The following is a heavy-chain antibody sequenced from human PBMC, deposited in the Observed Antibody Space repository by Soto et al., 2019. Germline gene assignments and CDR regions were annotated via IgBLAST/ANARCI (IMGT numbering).Heavy chain of an antibody. V-gene: IGHV3-9*01. J-gene: IGHJ4*02. Sequence: GGSLRLSCAASGFTFDDYAMHWVRQAPGKGLEWVSGISWNSGSIGYADSVKGRFTISRDNAKNSLYLQMNSLRAEDTALYYCAKDMSSGWRDFDYWGQGTLVTVSS. CDR3: AKDMSSGWRDFDY. CDR2: ISWNSGSI. CDR1: GFTFDDYA. D-gene: IGHD6-19*01.